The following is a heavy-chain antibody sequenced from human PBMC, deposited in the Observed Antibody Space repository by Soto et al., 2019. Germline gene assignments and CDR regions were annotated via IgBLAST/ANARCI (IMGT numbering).Heavy chain of an antibody. CDR3: ARRGYSGSDFDY. Sequence: QVQLQESGPGLVKPSETLSLTCTVSGGSISSYYWSWIRQPPGKGLEWIGYIYYSGSTNYNPSLKSRVNISVDTSKNQFSLKLSSVTAADTAVYYCARRGYSGSDFDYWGQGTLVTVSS. V-gene: IGHV4-59*08. CDR2: IYYSGST. D-gene: IGHD1-26*01. CDR1: GGSISSYY. J-gene: IGHJ4*02.